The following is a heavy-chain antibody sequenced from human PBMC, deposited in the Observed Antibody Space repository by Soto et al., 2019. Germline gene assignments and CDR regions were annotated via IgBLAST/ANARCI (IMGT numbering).Heavy chain of an antibody. Sequence: LRLSCAASGFTFSSYAMSWVRQAPGKGLEWVSAISPDGRTTTYADSVKGRFTISRDNAKSTLYLQMNSLTVEDGAVYYCADSWLPTSYWGPGTLVTVSS. CDR3: ADSWLPTSY. V-gene: IGHV3-23*01. D-gene: IGHD3-10*01. CDR2: ISPDGRTT. J-gene: IGHJ4*02. CDR1: GFTFSSYA.